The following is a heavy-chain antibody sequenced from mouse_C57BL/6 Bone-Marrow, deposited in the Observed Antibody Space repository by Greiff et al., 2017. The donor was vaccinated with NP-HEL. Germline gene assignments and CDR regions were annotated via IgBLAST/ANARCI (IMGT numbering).Heavy chain of an antibody. CDR3: TSFITTDDY. V-gene: IGHV14-4*01. Sequence: EVQLQQSGAELVRPGASVKLSCTASGFNIKDDYMHWVKQRPEQGLEWIGWIDPENGDTEYASKFQGKATITADTSSNTAYLQLSSLTSEDTAVYYCTSFITTDDYWGQGTTLTVSS. CDR2: IDPENGDT. J-gene: IGHJ2*01. CDR1: GFNIKDDY. D-gene: IGHD1-1*01.